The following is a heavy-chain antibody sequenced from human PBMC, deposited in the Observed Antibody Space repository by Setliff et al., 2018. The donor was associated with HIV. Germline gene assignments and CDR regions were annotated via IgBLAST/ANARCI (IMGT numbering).Heavy chain of an antibody. D-gene: IGHD1-26*01. CDR3: ARHGRLSGSYWGGGDY. CDR1: GGSISTYY. Sequence: SETLSLTCTVSGGSISTYYWTWIRQPAGKGLEWIGRIYTSGSTNYNPSLKSRVTMSVDTSKNQFSLKLTSVTAADPAVYYCARHGRLSGSYWGGGDYWGQGTLVTVSS. CDR2: IYTSGST. J-gene: IGHJ4*02. V-gene: IGHV4-4*07.